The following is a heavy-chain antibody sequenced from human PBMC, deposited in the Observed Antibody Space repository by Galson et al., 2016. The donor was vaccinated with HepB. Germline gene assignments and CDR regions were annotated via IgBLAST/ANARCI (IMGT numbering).Heavy chain of an antibody. D-gene: IGHD2-15*01. CDR3: VKDTGAVMVADSTDAFDI. J-gene: IGHJ3*02. CDR2: ISYDGSIK. CDR1: EFSFSYYG. V-gene: IGHV3-30*18. Sequence: SLRLSCAASEFSFSYYGMHWVRQAAGKGLEWVAVISYDGSIKYYADSVKGRFTISRDNSKNTLYLQMNSLRVEDTAVYYCVKDTGAVMVADSTDAFDIWGQGTMVTVSS.